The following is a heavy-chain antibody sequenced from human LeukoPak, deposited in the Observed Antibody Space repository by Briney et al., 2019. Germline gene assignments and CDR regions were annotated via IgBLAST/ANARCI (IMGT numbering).Heavy chain of an antibody. Sequence: SETLSLTCSVSGGSLRPYYWSWIRQPPGKRLEWIEYIFSSGSTNYNPSLKSRVTISVDTSRNQFSLKLSSVTAADTAVYYCARRQIYFDYRGQGTLVTVSS. V-gene: IGHV4-4*09. CDR1: GGSLRPYY. J-gene: IGHJ4*02. CDR2: IFSSGST. CDR3: ARRQIYFDY.